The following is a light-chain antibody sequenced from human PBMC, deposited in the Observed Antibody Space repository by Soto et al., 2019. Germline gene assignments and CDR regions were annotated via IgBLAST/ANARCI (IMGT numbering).Light chain of an antibody. V-gene: IGKV1-9*01. Sequence: LTQSPSFLSASVGDRVTITCRASQGITNYLAWYQQKPGKAPKLLIYAASTLQSGVPSRFSGSGSGKDFTLTISRLQHDDVATYYCQQVNSYRFGGGTKVEIK. CDR3: QQVNSYR. J-gene: IGKJ4*01. CDR1: QGITNY. CDR2: AAS.